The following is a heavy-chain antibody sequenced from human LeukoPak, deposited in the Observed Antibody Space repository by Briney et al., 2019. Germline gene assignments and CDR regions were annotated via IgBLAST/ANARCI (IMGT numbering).Heavy chain of an antibody. Sequence: GGSLRLSCTASGVTLRNYWMHWVRQVPGKRLGWVSRISGDGSVTNYADSVQGRFTISRDKAKNILYMQINKLRSESTAVYYFATYSSSSGGASYYLDYWGHGTLITVSS. CDR1: GVTLRNYW. CDR2: ISGDGSVT. V-gene: IGHV3-74*01. CDR3: ATYSSSSGGASYYLDY. D-gene: IGHD6-6*01. J-gene: IGHJ4*01.